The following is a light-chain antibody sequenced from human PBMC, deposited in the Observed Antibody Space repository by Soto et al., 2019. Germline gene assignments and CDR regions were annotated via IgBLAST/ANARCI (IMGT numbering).Light chain of an antibody. CDR2: DAS. CDR3: QQRSNWAT. V-gene: IGKV3-11*01. CDR1: QGVSRN. J-gene: IGKJ3*01. Sequence: EIVMTQSPATLSVSPGERATLSCRASQGVSRNLAWYQQKPGQAPRLLIYDASNRATGIPARFSGSGSVTDFTLTISSLEPEDFAVYYCQQRSNWATFGPGTKVDIK.